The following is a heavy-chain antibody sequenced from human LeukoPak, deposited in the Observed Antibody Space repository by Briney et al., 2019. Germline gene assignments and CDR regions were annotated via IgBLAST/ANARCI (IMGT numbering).Heavy chain of an antibody. V-gene: IGHV4-61*02. D-gene: IGHD5-18*01. J-gene: IGHJ4*02. CDR2: IYTSGST. CDR3: ARGGRYSYGYGDY. Sequence: SETLSLTCTVSGGSISSGSYYWSWIRQPAGKGLEWIGRIYTSGSTNYNPSLKSRVTISVDTSKNQFSLKLSSVTAADTAVYYCARGGRYSYGYGDYWGQGTLVTVSS. CDR1: GGSISSGSYY.